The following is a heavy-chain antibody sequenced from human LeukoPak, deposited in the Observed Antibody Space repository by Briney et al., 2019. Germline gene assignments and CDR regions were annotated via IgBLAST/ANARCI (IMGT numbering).Heavy chain of an antibody. CDR1: GGSISSGSYY. V-gene: IGHV4-61*01. D-gene: IGHD3-3*01. CDR3: ARTYYDFWSGYYEDY. CDR2: IYYSGST. J-gene: IGHJ4*02. Sequence: SQTLSLTCTVSGGSISSGSYYWSWIRQPPGKGLEWIGYIYYSGSTNYNPSLKSRVTISVDTSKNQFSLKLSSVTAADTAVYYCARTYYDFWSGYYEDYWGQGTLVTVSS.